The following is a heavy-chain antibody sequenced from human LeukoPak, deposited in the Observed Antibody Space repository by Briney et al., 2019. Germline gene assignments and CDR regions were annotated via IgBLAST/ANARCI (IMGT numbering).Heavy chain of an antibody. D-gene: IGHD3-9*01. CDR3: AKYSGYDILTGATFDY. V-gene: IGHV3-9*01. Sequence: GGSLRLSCAASGFTFDDYAMHWVRQAPGKGLEWVSGISWNSGSIGYADSVKGRFTISRDNAKNSLYLQMNSLRAEDTALYYCAKYSGYDILTGATFDYWGQGTLVTVSS. J-gene: IGHJ4*02. CDR1: GFTFDDYA. CDR2: ISWNSGSI.